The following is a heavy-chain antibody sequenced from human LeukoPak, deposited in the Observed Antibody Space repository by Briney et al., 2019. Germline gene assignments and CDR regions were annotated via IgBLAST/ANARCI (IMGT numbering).Heavy chain of an antibody. D-gene: IGHD3-3*01. CDR3: TRSGYYFRRLDHYYMDV. V-gene: IGHV4-39*01. CDR1: GGSISSSSYY. CDR2: IYYTGST. Sequence: PSETLSLTCTVSGGSISSSSYYWGWIRQPPGKGLEWIGNIYYTGSTYYNPSLKSRVTISVDTSKNQFSLKLSSVTAADTAVYYCTRSGYYFRRLDHYYMDVWGKGTTVTVSS. J-gene: IGHJ6*03.